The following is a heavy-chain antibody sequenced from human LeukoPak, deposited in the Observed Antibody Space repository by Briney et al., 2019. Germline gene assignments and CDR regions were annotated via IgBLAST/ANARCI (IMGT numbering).Heavy chain of an antibody. Sequence: GSLRLPCAASGFTFSSYAMSWVRQAPGKGLEWVSAISGSGGSTYYADSVRGRFTISRDNSKNTLYLQMSSLRAEDTAVYYCARDLRNWDGNTFDYWGQGTLVTVSS. CDR3: ARDLRNWDGNTFDY. J-gene: IGHJ4*02. D-gene: IGHD1-26*01. V-gene: IGHV3-23*01. CDR2: ISGSGGST. CDR1: GFTFSSYA.